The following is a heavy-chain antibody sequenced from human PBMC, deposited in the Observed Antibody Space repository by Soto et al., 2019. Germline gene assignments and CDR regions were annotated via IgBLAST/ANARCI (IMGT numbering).Heavy chain of an antibody. CDR3: ARLGPYGSESYSFRYNWFDP. J-gene: IGHJ5*02. Sequence: GGSLRLSCAASQFIFSNYGMHWVRQAPGKGLEWVAVISYDGSNRYYADSVKGRFTISRDNSKNTVYLQMNSLRGEDTAMYYCARLGPYGSESYSFRYNWFDPWGQGTQVTVSS. CDR1: QFIFSNYG. D-gene: IGHD3-10*01. CDR2: ISYDGSNR. V-gene: IGHV3-30*03.